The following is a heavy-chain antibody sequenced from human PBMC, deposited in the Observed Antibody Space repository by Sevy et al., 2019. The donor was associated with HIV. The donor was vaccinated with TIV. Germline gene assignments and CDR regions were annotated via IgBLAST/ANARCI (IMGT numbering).Heavy chain of an antibody. CDR3: ARKYDSSGYFDY. CDR2: ISGSGGSGDKT. CDR1: GFTFSRYA. Sequence: GGSLRLSCAASGFTFSRYAMNWVRQAPGKGLEWVSGISGSGGSGDKTHYADTVKGRFTISIDDSKNSLYLQLNSLRAEDTAIYYCARKYDSSGYFDYWGQGTLVTVSS. D-gene: IGHD3-22*01. J-gene: IGHJ4*02. V-gene: IGHV3-23*01.